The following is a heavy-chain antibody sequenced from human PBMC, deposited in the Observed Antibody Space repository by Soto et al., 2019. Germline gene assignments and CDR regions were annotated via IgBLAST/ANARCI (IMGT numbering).Heavy chain of an antibody. CDR3: GRAVASNYGNYDY. J-gene: IGHJ4*02. Sequence: PGGSLRLSCAASGFTFSSYWMHWVRQAPGKGLVWVSRINSDGSITSSADSVRGRFTISRDNAKNTLYLQMNSLRAEDTAVYYCGRAVASNYGNYDYWGQGALVTVSS. CDR2: INSDGSIT. CDR1: GFTFSSYW. V-gene: IGHV3-74*01. D-gene: IGHD3-10*01.